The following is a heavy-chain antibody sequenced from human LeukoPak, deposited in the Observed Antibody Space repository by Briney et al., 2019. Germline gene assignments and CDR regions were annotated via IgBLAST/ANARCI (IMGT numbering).Heavy chain of an antibody. J-gene: IGHJ4*02. CDR2: IIPTLGIA. Sequence: SVKVSCKASGGTFSSYAISWVRRAPGQGLEWMGRIIPTLGIANYAQKFQGRVTITADKSTSTAYMELSSLRSEDTAVYYCARDLSGSSDRTGYWGQGTLVTVSS. CDR1: GGTFSSYA. CDR3: ARDLSGSSDRTGY. D-gene: IGHD1-26*01. V-gene: IGHV1-69*04.